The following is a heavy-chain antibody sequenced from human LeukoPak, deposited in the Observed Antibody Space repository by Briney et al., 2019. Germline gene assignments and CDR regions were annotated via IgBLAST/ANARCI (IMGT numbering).Heavy chain of an antibody. CDR2: IYAIGST. V-gene: IGHV4-4*02. D-gene: IGHD3-10*01. CDR3: ARRYIRGDTYGFDI. J-gene: IGHJ3*02. Sequence: SETLSLTCAVSGGSISSSNWWSWVRRPPGKGLEWIGEIYAIGSTNYNPSLRSRITRSGDNSNIQFSLKLRSVTAADTAVYYCARRYIRGDTYGFDIWGQGTMVTVSS. CDR1: GGSISSSNW.